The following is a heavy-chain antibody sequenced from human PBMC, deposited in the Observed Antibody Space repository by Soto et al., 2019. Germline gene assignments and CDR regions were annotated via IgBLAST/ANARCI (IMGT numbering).Heavy chain of an antibody. CDR1: GGSFSGYY. Sequence: PSETLSLTCAVYGGSFSGYYWSWIRQPPGKGLEWIGYIYYSGSTYYNPSLKSRVTISVDTSKNQFSLKLSSVTAADTAVYYCAREVRTYYYDSSGYTSDYWGQGTLVTVSS. CDR3: AREVRTYYYDSSGYTSDY. V-gene: IGHV4-30-4*01. J-gene: IGHJ4*02. D-gene: IGHD3-22*01. CDR2: IYYSGST.